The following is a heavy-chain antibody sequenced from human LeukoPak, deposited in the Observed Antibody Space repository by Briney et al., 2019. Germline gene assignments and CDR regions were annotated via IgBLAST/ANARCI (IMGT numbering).Heavy chain of an antibody. CDR3: ARAAKGYYDSRGPDDAFDI. CDR1: GGTFSSYA. CDR2: IIPIFGTA. D-gene: IGHD3-22*01. Sequence: SVKVSCKASGGTFSSYAISWVRQAPGQGLEWMGRIIPIFGTANYAQKFQGRVTITTDESTSTAYMELSSLRSEGTAVYYCARAAKGYYDSRGPDDAFDIWGQGTMVTVSS. J-gene: IGHJ3*02. V-gene: IGHV1-69*05.